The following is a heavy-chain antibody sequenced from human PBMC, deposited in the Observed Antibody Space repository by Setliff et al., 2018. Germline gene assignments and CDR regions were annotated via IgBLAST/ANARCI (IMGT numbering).Heavy chain of an antibody. V-gene: IGHV3-21*01. CDR3: ACPDILTGLYDY. CDR1: GFTFSSYA. CDR2: ISSSSSYI. Sequence: GGSLRLSCAASGFTFSSYAMSWVRQAPGKGLEWVSSISSSSSYIYYADSVKGRFTISRDNAKNSLYLQMNSLRAEDTAVYYCACPDILTGLYDYWGQGTLVTVSS. J-gene: IGHJ4*02. D-gene: IGHD3-9*01.